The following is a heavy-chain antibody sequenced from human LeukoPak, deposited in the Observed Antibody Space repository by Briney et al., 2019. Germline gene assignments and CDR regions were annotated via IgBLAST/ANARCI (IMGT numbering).Heavy chain of an antibody. CDR3: ARRSSYGYGSGSYDFSNYFDY. D-gene: IGHD3-10*01. Sequence: SETLSLTCTVSGGSISSYYWSWIRQPPGKGLEWIGYIYYSGSTNYNPSLKSRVTVSVDTSKNQFSLKLSSVTAADTAVYYCARRSSYGYGSGSYDFSNYFDYWGQGTLVTVSS. CDR1: GGSISSYY. V-gene: IGHV4-59*01. CDR2: IYYSGST. J-gene: IGHJ4*02.